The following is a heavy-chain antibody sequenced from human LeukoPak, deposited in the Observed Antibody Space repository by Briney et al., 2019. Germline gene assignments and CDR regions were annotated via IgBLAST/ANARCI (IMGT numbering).Heavy chain of an antibody. Sequence: SETLSLTCAVYCGSFSGYYWSWIRQPPGKGLEWIGEINHSGSTNYNPSLKSRVTISVDTSKNQFSLKLSPVTAADTAVYYCARVVVVVAATLGWFDPWGQGTLVTVSS. D-gene: IGHD2-15*01. CDR2: INHSGST. CDR1: CGSFSGYY. V-gene: IGHV4-34*01. J-gene: IGHJ5*02. CDR3: ARVVVVVAATLGWFDP.